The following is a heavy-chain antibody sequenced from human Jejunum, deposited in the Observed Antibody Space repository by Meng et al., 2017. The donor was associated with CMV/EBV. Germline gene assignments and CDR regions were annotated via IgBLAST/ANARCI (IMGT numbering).Heavy chain of an antibody. CDR2: IYYTGGT. D-gene: IGHD3-10*01. Sequence: TVAGGSISSGGHYWNWIRQHPGKGLEWIGSIYYTGGTYYNPSLKSRISMSVDTSKNQFSLKLTSVTAADTAVYYCAREYGSGYPPDYWGQGTLVTVSS. CDR3: AREYGSGYPPDY. V-gene: IGHV4-31*03. J-gene: IGHJ1*01. CDR1: GGSISSGGHY.